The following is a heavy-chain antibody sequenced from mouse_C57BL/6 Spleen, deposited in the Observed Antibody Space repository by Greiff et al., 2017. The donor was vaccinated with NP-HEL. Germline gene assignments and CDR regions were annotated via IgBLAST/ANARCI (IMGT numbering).Heavy chain of an antibody. Sequence: VQLVESGAELARPGASVKMSCKASGYTFTSYTMHWVKQRPGQGLEWIGYINPSSGYTKYNQKFKDKATLTADKSSSTAYMQLSSLTSEDSAVYYCARGEDYYGSRPYFDYWGQGTTLTVSS. CDR2: INPSSGYT. V-gene: IGHV1-4*01. J-gene: IGHJ2*01. CDR1: GYTFTSYT. D-gene: IGHD1-1*01. CDR3: ARGEDYYGSRPYFDY.